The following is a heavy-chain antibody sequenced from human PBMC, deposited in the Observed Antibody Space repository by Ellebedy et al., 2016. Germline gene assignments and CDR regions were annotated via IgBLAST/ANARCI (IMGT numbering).Heavy chain of an antibody. J-gene: IGHJ4*02. CDR1: GFTFSSYS. D-gene: IGHD2-2*01. Sequence: GESLKISXAASGFTFSSYSMNWVRQAPGKGLEWVSSITSSATYIYYADSVQGRFTISRDNFRNTLHLQMNNLRGEDTAVYFCRQGHYADYWGQGTLVTVSS. CDR3: RQGHYADY. CDR2: ITSSATYI. V-gene: IGHV3-21*04.